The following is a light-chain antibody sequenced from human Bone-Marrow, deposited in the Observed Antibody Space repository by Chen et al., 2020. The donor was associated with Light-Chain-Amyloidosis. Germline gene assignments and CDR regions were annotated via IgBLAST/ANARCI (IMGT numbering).Light chain of an antibody. CDR3: SSYTITNTRV. CDR2: EVT. V-gene: IGLV2-14*01. J-gene: IGLJ1*01. Sequence: QSALTQPASVSGSPGQSITISCTGTSSDVGGDNHVSWYQQHPDKAPKLMIYEVTNRPSWVPDRFAGSKSDNTASRTISGRQTEAEADYFCSSYTITNTRVFGSGTRVTVL. CDR1: SSDVGGDNH.